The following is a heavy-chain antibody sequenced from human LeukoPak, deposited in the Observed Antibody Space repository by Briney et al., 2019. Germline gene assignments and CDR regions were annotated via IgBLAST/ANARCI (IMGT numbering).Heavy chain of an antibody. CDR1: GFTFSSYW. Sequence: GGSLILSCAASGFTFSSYWMTWVRQAPGKGLEWVANLNQDGSEKYYVDSLKGRFTISRDNAKNSLYLQMNSLRAEDTAVYYCARTAKWQDSWGQGTLVTVSS. D-gene: IGHD5-18*01. CDR3: ARTAKWQDS. CDR2: LNQDGSEK. V-gene: IGHV3-7*05. J-gene: IGHJ5*01.